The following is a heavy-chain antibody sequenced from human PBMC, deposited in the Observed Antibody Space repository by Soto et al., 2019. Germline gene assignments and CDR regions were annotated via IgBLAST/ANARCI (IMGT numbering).Heavy chain of an antibody. D-gene: IGHD6-13*01. CDR1: GGTFSSYT. CDR2: IIPILGIA. V-gene: IGHV1-69*02. Sequence: QVQLVQSGAEVKKPGSSVKVSCKASGGTFSSYTISWVRQAPGQGLEWMGRIIPILGIANYAQKFQGRVTITADKSTSTAYRELSSPRSEDTAVYYCAREEACIAAAGYPFDYWGQGALVTVSS. CDR3: AREEACIAAAGYPFDY. J-gene: IGHJ4*02.